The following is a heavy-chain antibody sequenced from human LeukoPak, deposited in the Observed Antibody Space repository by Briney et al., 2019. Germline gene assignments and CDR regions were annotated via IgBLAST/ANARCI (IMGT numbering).Heavy chain of an antibody. J-gene: IGHJ4*02. D-gene: IGHD6-19*01. V-gene: IGHV3-15*01. Sequence: PGGSLRLSCAASGFTFSNAWMSWVRQAPGKGLEWVGRIKSKTDGGTTDYAAPVKGRFTISRDDSKNTLYLQMNSLKTEDTAVYYCTTDGRSSGWHLDYWGQGTLVTVSS. CDR2: IKSKTDGGTT. CDR3: TTDGRSSGWHLDY. CDR1: GFTFSNAW.